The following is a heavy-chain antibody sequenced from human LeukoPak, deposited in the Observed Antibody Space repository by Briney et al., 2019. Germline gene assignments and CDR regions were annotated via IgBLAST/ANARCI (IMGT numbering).Heavy chain of an antibody. J-gene: IGHJ4*02. CDR2: INHSGST. D-gene: IGHD4-23*01. CDR1: GGSFSGYY. Sequence: SETLSLTCAVYGGSFSGYYWSWIRQPPGKGLEWIGEINHSGSTNYNPSLKSRVTISVDTSKNQFSLKLSSVTAADTAVYYCARARRRWTPSYYFDYWGQGTLVTVSS. CDR3: ARARRRWTPSYYFDY. V-gene: IGHV4-34*01.